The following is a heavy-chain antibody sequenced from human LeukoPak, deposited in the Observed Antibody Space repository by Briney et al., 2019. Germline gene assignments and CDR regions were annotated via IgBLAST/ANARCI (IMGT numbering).Heavy chain of an antibody. V-gene: IGHV4-59*01. J-gene: IGHJ4*02. Sequence: SETLSLTCTVSSGSISGYCWSWIRQPPGKGLEWVGYISYSGSTNYNPSLKSRVTISVDTSKNQFSLKLSSVTAADTANYYCARDGRAGSLFAYWGQGTLVTVSS. CDR2: ISYSGST. D-gene: IGHD6-19*01. CDR3: ARDGRAGSLFAY. CDR1: SGSISGYC.